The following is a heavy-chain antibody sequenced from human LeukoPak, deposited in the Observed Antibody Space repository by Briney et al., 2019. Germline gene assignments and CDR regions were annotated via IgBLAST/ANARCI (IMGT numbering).Heavy chain of an antibody. D-gene: IGHD2-15*01. V-gene: IGHV3-21*01. CDR3: ARDYCSGVSCYYFDY. CDR2: ISRSSSYR. CDR1: GFTFSSYS. J-gene: IGHJ4*02. Sequence: GGSLRLSCAASGFTFSSYSMNWVRQAPGKGLEWVSSISRSSSYRYYADSVKGRFTISRDNAKNSLYLQMDSLRAEDTAVYYCARDYCSGVSCYYFDYWGQGTLVTVSS.